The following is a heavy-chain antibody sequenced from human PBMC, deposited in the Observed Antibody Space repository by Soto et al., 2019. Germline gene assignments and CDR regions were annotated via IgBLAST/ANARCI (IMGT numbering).Heavy chain of an antibody. J-gene: IGHJ4*02. CDR3: ARAAGAVAGRFDY. V-gene: IGHV4-59*01. Sequence: XETLSLTCTVSGFSISSYYWSWIRQPPGKGLEWIGYMYYSGSTNYNPSLKSRVTISVDTSKNQFSLNLSSVTAADTAVYYCARAAGAVAGRFDYWGQGTLVTVSS. D-gene: IGHD6-19*01. CDR2: MYYSGST. CDR1: GFSISSYY.